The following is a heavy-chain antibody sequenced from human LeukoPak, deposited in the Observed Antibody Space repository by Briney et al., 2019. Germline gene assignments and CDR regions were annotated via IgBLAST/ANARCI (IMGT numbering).Heavy chain of an antibody. CDR1: GFSFSSYS. J-gene: IGHJ4*02. D-gene: IGHD5-12*01. Sequence: GGSLRLSCAASGFSFSSYSMNWVRQAPGKGLGWVSSISSSSSYIYYADSVEGRFTISRDNAKNSLYLQMNSLRVGDTAVYYCARARGGYDLDYWGQGTLVTVSS. V-gene: IGHV3-21*01. CDR2: ISSSSSYI. CDR3: ARARGGYDLDY.